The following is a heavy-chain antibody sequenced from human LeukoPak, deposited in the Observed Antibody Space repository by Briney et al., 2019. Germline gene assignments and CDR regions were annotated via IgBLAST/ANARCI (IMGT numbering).Heavy chain of an antibody. J-gene: IGHJ6*02. CDR2: ISSSSSYI. V-gene: IGHV3-21*01. CDR1: GFTFSSYS. Sequence: PGGSLRLSCAASGFTFSSYSMNWVRQAPGKGLEWVSSISSSSSYIYYADSVKGRFTISRDNAKNSLYLQMNSLRAEDTAVYYCARYGSSSGWALDVWGQGATVTVSS. CDR3: ARYGSSSGWALDV. D-gene: IGHD6-19*01.